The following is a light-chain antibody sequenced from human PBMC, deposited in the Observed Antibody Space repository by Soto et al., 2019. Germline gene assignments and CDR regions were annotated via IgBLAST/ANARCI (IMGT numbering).Light chain of an antibody. CDR3: QQYGSSIT. V-gene: IGKV3-20*01. CDR1: QSVPRSY. J-gene: IGKJ5*01. Sequence: EIVLTQSPGTLSLSPGERATLSCRASQSVPRSYLAWYQQKPGQAPRLLIYGTSSRATGSPDRFSGSGSGTYFTLTISRLEPEDFAVFYCQQYGSSITFGQGTRLEIK. CDR2: GTS.